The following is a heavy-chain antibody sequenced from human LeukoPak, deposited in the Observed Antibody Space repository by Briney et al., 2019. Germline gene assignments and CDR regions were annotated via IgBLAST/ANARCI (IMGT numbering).Heavy chain of an antibody. CDR2: IIPIFGTA. CDR1: GGTFSSYA. J-gene: IGHJ4*02. Sequence: GPSVKVSCKASGGTFSSYAISWVRQAPGQGLEWMGGIIPIFGTANYAQKFQGRVTITTDESTSTAYMELSSLRSEDTAVYYCAREHGAATTLGGWGQGTLVTVSS. D-gene: IGHD5-12*01. CDR3: AREHGAATTLGG. V-gene: IGHV1-69*05.